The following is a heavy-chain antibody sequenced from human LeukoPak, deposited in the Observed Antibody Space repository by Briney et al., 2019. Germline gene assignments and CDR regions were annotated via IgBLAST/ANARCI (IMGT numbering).Heavy chain of an antibody. D-gene: IGHD5-12*01. CDR1: GGTFSSYA. Sequence: SVKVSCKASGGTFSSYAISWVRQAPGQGLEWMGGIIPIFGTANYAQKFQGRVTITADESTSTAYMELSSLKASDTAMYYCARYAPHSGYDDGLDYWGQGTLVTVSS. V-gene: IGHV1-69*13. CDR3: ARYAPHSGYDDGLDY. J-gene: IGHJ4*02. CDR2: IIPIFGTA.